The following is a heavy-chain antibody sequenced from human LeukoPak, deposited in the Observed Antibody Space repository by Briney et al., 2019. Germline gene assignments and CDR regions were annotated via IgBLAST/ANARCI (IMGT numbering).Heavy chain of an antibody. D-gene: IGHD6-19*01. CDR3: ARDLGTRGWYNWFDP. J-gene: IGHJ5*02. Sequence: EAAVNVSCKASGYTFPSHGINWVRQAPGQGLEWMGWISAYNGNTNYAQNLQGRVTITTDTSTSTAYMELRSLRSDHTAVYYCARDLGTRGWYNWFDPWGQGTLVTVSS. CDR1: GYTFPSHG. V-gene: IGHV1-18*01. CDR2: ISAYNGNT.